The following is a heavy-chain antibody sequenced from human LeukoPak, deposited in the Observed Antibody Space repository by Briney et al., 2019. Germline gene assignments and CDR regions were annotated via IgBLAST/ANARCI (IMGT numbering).Heavy chain of an antibody. D-gene: IGHD1-26*01. CDR3: AKGTGRYWTFFDS. CDR2: ISWNSGSI. CDR1: GFTFDDYA. V-gene: IGHV3-9*01. J-gene: IGHJ4*02. Sequence: GGSLRLSCAGSGFTFDDYAMHWVRQPPGKGLEGVSGISWNSGSIDYAVSVKGRFTISRYNAKNSLFLQMNSLRPDDTAFYYCAKGTGRYWTFFDSWGQGTLVTVSS.